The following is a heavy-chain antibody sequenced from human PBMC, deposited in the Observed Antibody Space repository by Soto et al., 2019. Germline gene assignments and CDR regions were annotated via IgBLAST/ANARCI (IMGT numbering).Heavy chain of an antibody. J-gene: IGHJ3*02. CDR1: GFTFSSYA. CDR2: ISYDGSNK. D-gene: IGHD5-18*01. CDR3: ARPRVDTAMVHAFDI. V-gene: IGHV3-30-3*01. Sequence: GESLKISCAASGFTFSSYAMHWVRQAPGKGLEWVAVISYDGSNKYYADSVKGRFTISRDNSKNTLYLQMNSLRAEDTAVYYCARPRVDTAMVHAFDIWGQGTMVTVSS.